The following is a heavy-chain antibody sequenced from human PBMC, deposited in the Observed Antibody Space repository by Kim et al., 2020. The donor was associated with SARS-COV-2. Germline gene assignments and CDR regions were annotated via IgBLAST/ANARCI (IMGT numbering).Heavy chain of an antibody. CDR3: ARVSRWLQKDYYYYGMDV. J-gene: IGHJ6*02. V-gene: IGHV1-46*01. D-gene: IGHD5-12*01. CDR1: GYTFTSYY. CDR2: INPSGGST. Sequence: ASVKVSCKASGYTFTSYYMHWVRQAPGQGLEWMGIINPSGGSTSYAQKFQGRVTMTRDTSTSTVYMELSSLRSEDTAVYYCARVSRWLQKDYYYYGMDVWGQGTTVTVSS.